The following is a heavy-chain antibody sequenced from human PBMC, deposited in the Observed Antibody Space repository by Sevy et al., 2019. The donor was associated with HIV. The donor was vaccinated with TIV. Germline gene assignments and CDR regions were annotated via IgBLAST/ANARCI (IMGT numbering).Heavy chain of an antibody. CDR2: ISYDGSNK. V-gene: IGHV3-30-3*01. CDR3: ARVRYYYDSSGSDAFDI. D-gene: IGHD3-22*01. CDR1: GFTFSSYA. J-gene: IGHJ3*02. Sequence: GGSLRLSCAASGFTFSSYAMHWVRQAPGKGLEWVAVISYDGSNKYYDDSVKGRFTISRDNSKNTLYLQMNSLRAEDTAVYYCARVRYYYDSSGSDAFDIWGQGTMVTVSS.